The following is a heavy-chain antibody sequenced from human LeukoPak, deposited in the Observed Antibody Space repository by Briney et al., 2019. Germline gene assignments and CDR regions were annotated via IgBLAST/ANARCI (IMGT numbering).Heavy chain of an antibody. D-gene: IGHD3-22*01. CDR2: IYYSGST. J-gene: IGHJ5*02. CDR1: GGSISSGGYY. CDR3: VIYRTPYYYYSSGYYDNWFDP. V-gene: IGHV4-31*03. Sequence: SETLSLTCTVSGGSISSGGYYWGWIRQHPGKGLEWIGYIYYSGSTYYNPSLKSRVTISVYTSKNQFSLKLSSVTAADTAVYYCVIYRTPYYYYSSGYYDNWFDPWGQGTLVTVS.